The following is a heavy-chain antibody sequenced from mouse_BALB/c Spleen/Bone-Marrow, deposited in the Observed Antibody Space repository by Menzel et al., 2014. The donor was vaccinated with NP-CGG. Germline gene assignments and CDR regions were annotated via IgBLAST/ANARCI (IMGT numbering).Heavy chain of an antibody. CDR2: ILPGSGTA. D-gene: IGHD1-1*01. V-gene: IGHV1-9*01. CDR3: TRASVVPYYFDF. Sequence: VQLQQSGAELMKPGASVKISCKATGYTFSNYWIDWVKQRPGHGLEWIGEILPGSGTANYNEKFKGKATFTADTSSNTSYMQLSILTSEDSALYYCTRASVVPYYFDFWGQGTTLTVSS. J-gene: IGHJ2*01. CDR1: GYTFSNYW.